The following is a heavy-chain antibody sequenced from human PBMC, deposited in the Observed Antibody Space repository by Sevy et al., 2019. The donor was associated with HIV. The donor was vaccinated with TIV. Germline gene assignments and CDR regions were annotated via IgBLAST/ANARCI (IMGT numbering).Heavy chain of an antibody. Sequence: ASVKVSCKASGGTFSSYAISWVRQAPGQGLEWMGGIIPIFGTANYAQMFQGSVTITADESTSTAYMELSSVRSEDTAVYYCARVTIFGVVYYFDYWGQGTLVTVSS. CDR2: IIPIFGTA. V-gene: IGHV1-69*13. CDR1: GGTFSSYA. J-gene: IGHJ4*02. CDR3: ARVTIFGVVYYFDY. D-gene: IGHD3-3*01.